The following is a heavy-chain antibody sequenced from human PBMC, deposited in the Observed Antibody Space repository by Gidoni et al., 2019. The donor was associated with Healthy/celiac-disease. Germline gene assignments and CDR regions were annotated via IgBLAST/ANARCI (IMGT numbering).Heavy chain of an antibody. J-gene: IGHJ4*02. CDR3: AKPVGATKYYFDY. CDR2: MSGSGGST. D-gene: IGHD1-26*01. V-gene: IGHV3-23*01. Sequence: EVQLLESGGGLVQPGGSLRLSCAASGFPFSSYAMSWVRQAPGKGLEWVSAMSGSGGSTYYADSVKGRFTISRDNSKNTLYLQMNSLRAEDTAVYYCAKPVGATKYYFDYWGQGTLVTVSS. CDR1: GFPFSSYA.